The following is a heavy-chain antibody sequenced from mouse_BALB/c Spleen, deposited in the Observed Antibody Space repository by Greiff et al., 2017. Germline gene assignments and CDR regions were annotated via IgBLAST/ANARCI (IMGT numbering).Heavy chain of an antibody. CDR2: INSNGGST. Sequence: EVKVVESGGGLVQPGGSLKLSCAASGFTFSSYGMSWVRQTPDKRLELVATINSNGGSTYYPDSVKGRFTISRDNAKNTLYLQMSSLKSEDTAMYYCARDDDYDEGYAMDYWGQGTSVTVSS. V-gene: IGHV5-6-3*01. D-gene: IGHD2-4*01. J-gene: IGHJ4*01. CDR1: GFTFSSYG. CDR3: ARDDDYDEGYAMDY.